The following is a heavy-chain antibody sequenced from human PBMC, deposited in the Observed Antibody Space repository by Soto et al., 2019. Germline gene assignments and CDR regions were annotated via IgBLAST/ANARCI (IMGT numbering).Heavy chain of an antibody. D-gene: IGHD3-3*01. CDR3: ARYYDFWSGHYYYYYGMDV. CDR2: IYYSGSA. Sequence: PSETLSLTCTVSGGSISSYYWSWIRQPPGKGLEWIGYIYYSGSANYNPSLKSRVTISVDTSKNQFSLKLSSVNAADTAVYYCARYYDFWSGHYYYYYGMDVWGQGTTVTVSS. V-gene: IGHV4-59*01. J-gene: IGHJ6*02. CDR1: GGSISSYY.